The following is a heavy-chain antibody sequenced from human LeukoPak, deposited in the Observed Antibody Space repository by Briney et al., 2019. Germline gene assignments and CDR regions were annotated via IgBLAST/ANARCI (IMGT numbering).Heavy chain of an antibody. CDR2: IIPIFGTA. D-gene: IGHD6-6*01. V-gene: IGHV1-69*13. CDR3: ASCSSHHDAFDI. CDR1: GGTFSSYA. J-gene: IGHJ3*02. Sequence: ASVKVSCKPSGGTFSSYAISWVRQAPGQGLEWMGGIIPIFGTANYAQKFQGRVTITADESTSTAYMELSSLRSEDTAVYYCASCSSHHDAFDIWGQGTMVTVSS.